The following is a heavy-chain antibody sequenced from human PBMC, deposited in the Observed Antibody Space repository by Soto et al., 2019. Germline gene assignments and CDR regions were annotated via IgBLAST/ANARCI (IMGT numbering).Heavy chain of an antibody. CDR3: AKGTSWSPALVLDL. CDR1: GFTFRSYA. J-gene: IGHJ3*01. V-gene: IGHV3-23*01. CDR2: ISGSAGST. Sequence: EVQLLESGGGLVQPGGSLRLSCAASGFTFRSYAMNWVRQAPGEGLEWVSAISGSAGSTYYADSVKGRFTISRDTSKNTLYLQMSSLSAKDTAVYYCAKGTSWSPALVLDLWGQGTMVTVSS.